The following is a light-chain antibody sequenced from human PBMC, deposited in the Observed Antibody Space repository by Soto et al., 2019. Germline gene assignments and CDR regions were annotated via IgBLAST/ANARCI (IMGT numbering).Light chain of an antibody. V-gene: IGKV3-11*01. CDR3: VQRTTWPWT. CDR2: DAS. J-gene: IGKJ1*01. Sequence: EIVLTQSPGTLSLSPGERATLSCRASQSVSVHLAWYQQKPGQAPSLLIYDASNRATGIPARFSGSGSGTEFTLTISSLEPEDFAVYHCVQRTTWPWTFGQGSKVEIK. CDR1: QSVSVH.